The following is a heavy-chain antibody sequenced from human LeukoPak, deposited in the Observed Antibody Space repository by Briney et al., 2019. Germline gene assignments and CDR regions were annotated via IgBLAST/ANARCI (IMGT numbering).Heavy chain of an antibody. CDR1: GFTFSSYS. V-gene: IGHV3-21*01. Sequence: GGSLRLSRAASGFTFSSYSMNWVRQAPGKGLEWVSSITSGGHIYYPDSLKGRFTISRDNAKNSLYLQMNSLRAEDTAIYYCARGAEYYYDSSGYFPFDYWGQGTLVTVSS. CDR2: ITSGGHI. J-gene: IGHJ4*02. CDR3: ARGAEYYYDSSGYFPFDY. D-gene: IGHD3-22*01.